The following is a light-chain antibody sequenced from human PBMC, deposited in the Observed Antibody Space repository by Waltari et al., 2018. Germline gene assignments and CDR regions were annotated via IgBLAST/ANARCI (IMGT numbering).Light chain of an antibody. CDR1: QSVLYSANNKDY. V-gene: IGKV4-1*01. CDR3: QQYYSIPLT. J-gene: IGKJ4*01. CDR2: CAS. Sequence: DIVMTQSPDSLAVSLGERTTINCKSSQSVLYSANNKDYLAWYQQKPGQPAKLLIYCASTREFGVPDRFSGSGSGTDFTLTISSLQAEDVAVYYCQQYYSIPLTFGGGTKVEIK.